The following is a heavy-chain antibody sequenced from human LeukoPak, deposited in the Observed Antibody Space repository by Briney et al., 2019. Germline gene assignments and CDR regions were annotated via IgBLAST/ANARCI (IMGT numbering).Heavy chain of an antibody. CDR1: GGSISSGSYY. Sequence: SETLSLTCTVPGGSISSGSYYWGWIRQPAGKGLEWIGSIYTSGSTNYNPSLKSRVTISVDTSKNQFSLKLSSVTAADTAVYYCAREVVVVPAAIEGWYFDLWGRGTLVTVSS. V-gene: IGHV4-61*02. CDR3: AREVVVVPAAIEGWYFDL. J-gene: IGHJ2*01. CDR2: IYTSGST. D-gene: IGHD2-2*01.